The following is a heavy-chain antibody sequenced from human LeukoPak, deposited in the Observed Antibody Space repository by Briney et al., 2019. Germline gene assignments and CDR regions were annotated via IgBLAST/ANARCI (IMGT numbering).Heavy chain of an antibody. CDR2: ISGSGGST. CDR1: GFTFSSYA. V-gene: IGHV3-23*01. Sequence: GGSLRLSCAASGFTFSSYAMSWVRKAPGKGLEWVSAISGSGGSTYYADSVKGRFTISRDNSKNTLYLQMNSLRAEDTAVYYCAKDRFSSSSGYFDYWGQGTLVTVSS. D-gene: IGHD6-6*01. J-gene: IGHJ4*02. CDR3: AKDRFSSSSGYFDY.